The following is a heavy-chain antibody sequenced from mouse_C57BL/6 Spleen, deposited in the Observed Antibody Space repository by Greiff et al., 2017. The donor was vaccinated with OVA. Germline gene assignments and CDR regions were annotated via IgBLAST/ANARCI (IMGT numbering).Heavy chain of an antibody. CDR1: GYTFTSYW. Sequence: VQLQQPGPELVKPGASVKLSCKASGYTFTSYWMHWVKQRPGQGLEWIGNINPSNGGTNYNEKFKSKATLTVDKSSSTAYMQLSSLTSEDSAVYYCARDTTVVARNYFDYWGQGTTLTVSS. CDR2: INPSNGGT. V-gene: IGHV1-53*01. CDR3: ARDTTVVARNYFDY. D-gene: IGHD1-1*01. J-gene: IGHJ2*01.